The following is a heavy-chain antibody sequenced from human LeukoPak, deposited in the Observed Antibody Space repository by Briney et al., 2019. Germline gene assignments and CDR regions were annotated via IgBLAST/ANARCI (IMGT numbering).Heavy chain of an antibody. Sequence: GGSLRLSCAASGFTFSSYWMSLVRQAPGKGLEWVANIKQDGSEKYYVDSVKGRFTISRDNAKNSLYLQMNSLRAEDTAVYYCARDGFDYGSGSYRPSGDYWGQGTLVTVSS. D-gene: IGHD3-10*01. CDR3: ARDGFDYGSGSYRPSGDY. J-gene: IGHJ4*02. CDR2: IKQDGSEK. V-gene: IGHV3-7*01. CDR1: GFTFSSYW.